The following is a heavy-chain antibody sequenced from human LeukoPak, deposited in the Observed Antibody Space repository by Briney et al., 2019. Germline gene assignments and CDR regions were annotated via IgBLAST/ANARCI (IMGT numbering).Heavy chain of an antibody. V-gene: IGHV1-18*04. Sequence: GASVKVSCKASGYTFTSYGISWVRQAPGQGLEWMGWISAYNGNTNYAQKLQGRVTMNTDTSTSTAYMELRSLRSDDTAVYYCARFSSSSGSYYNVYYYYGMDVWGKGTTVTVSS. CDR2: ISAYNGNT. D-gene: IGHD3-10*01. CDR3: ARFSSSSGSYYNVYYYYGMDV. CDR1: GYTFTSYG. J-gene: IGHJ6*04.